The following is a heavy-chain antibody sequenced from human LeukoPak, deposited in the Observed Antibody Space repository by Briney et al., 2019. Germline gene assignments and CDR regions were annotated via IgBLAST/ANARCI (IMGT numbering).Heavy chain of an antibody. CDR2: ISGRDSNT. CDR3: ARRSDYGGNGNYFDY. J-gene: IGHJ4*02. Sequence: PAGTLRLSCAVSGFTFSSNGMSWVRQAPGKGLEWVSTISGRDSNTYYADSVEGRFTISRDNSKNTLYLQMNSLRAEDTAVYYCARRSDYGGNGNYFDYWGQGSPVTVSS. CDR1: GFTFSSNG. D-gene: IGHD4-23*01. V-gene: IGHV3-23*01.